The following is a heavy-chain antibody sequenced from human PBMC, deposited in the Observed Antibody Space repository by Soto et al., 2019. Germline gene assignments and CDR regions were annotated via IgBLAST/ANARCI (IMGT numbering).Heavy chain of an antibody. CDR1: GFTFSGSA. Sequence: EVQLVESGGGLVQPGGSLKLSCAASGFTFSGSAMHWVCQASGKGLEWVGRIRSKPNNYATAYGASVKGRFTISRDDSKNTAYLQMNSLNTEDTAVYYCSRQASDFWSGKPQYYMDVWGKGTTVTVSS. CDR3: SRQASDFWSGKPQYYMDV. CDR2: IRSKPNNYAT. V-gene: IGHV3-73*01. J-gene: IGHJ6*03. D-gene: IGHD3-3*01.